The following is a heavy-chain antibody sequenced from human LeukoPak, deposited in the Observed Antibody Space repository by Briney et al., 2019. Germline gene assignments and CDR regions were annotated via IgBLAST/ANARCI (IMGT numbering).Heavy chain of an antibody. J-gene: IGHJ4*02. CDR2: INPNSGVT. D-gene: IGHD3-10*01. Sequence: ASVKVSCKASGYTFTDYYIHWVRQAPGQGLEWMGWINPNSGVTNYAQKFQAWVTMTRDTSISTAYMELSRLRSDDTAVYYCARVSLVYGSGSYYQSPLAYWGQGALVTASS. V-gene: IGHV1-2*04. CDR1: GYTFTDYY. CDR3: ARVSLVYGSGSYYQSPLAY.